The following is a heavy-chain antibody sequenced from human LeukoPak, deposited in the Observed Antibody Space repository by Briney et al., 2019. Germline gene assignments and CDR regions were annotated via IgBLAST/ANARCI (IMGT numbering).Heavy chain of an antibody. CDR2: INHSGST. D-gene: IGHD4-17*01. J-gene: IGHJ4*02. CDR3: ARGPLSVWGDYVLFDY. V-gene: IGHV4-34*01. CDR1: GGSFSGYY. Sequence: SETLSLTSAVYGGSFSGYYRSWIRQPPGKGLEWIGEINHSGSTNYNPSLKSRVTISVDTSKNQFSLKLSSVTAADTAVYYCARGPLSVWGDYVLFDYWGQGTLVTVSS.